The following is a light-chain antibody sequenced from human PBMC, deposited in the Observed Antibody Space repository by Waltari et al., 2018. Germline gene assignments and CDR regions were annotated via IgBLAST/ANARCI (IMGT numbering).Light chain of an antibody. J-gene: IGKJ5*01. CDR3: QQYDNLPLT. Sequence: DIQMTQSPSSLSASVGDRVTITCQASRDINIYLNWYQQKPGKAPNLLIYEASKLETGVPSRFSGSGSGTDFTFTISSLQPEDIATYYCQQYDNLPLTFGHGTRLE. CDR2: EAS. V-gene: IGKV1-33*01. CDR1: RDINIY.